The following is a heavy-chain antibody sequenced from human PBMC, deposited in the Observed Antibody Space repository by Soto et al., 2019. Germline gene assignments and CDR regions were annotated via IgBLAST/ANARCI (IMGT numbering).Heavy chain of an antibody. Sequence: PGGSLRLSCAASGFTFSSYAMHWVRQAPGKGLEWVAVISYDGSNKYYADYVKGRFTISRDNSKNTLYLPMNSLRAEDTAVYYYAATIFGVVSLDYWGQGTLVTVSS. CDR3: AATIFGVVSLDY. V-gene: IGHV3-30-3*01. D-gene: IGHD3-3*01. CDR2: ISYDGSNK. CDR1: GFTFSSYA. J-gene: IGHJ4*02.